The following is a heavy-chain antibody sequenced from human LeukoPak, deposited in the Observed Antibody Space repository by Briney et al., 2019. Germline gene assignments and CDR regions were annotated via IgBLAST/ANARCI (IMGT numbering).Heavy chain of an antibody. CDR3: ARGGQTYYYDSSGYTDY. J-gene: IGHJ4*02. D-gene: IGHD3-22*01. Sequence: GESLKISCKGSGYSFTSYWIGWVRQMPGKGLEWMGIIYPGDSDTRYSPSFQGQVTISADRSISTAYLQWSSLKASDTAMCYCARGGQTYYYDSSGYTDYWGQGTLVTVSS. CDR2: IYPGDSDT. V-gene: IGHV5-51*01. CDR1: GYSFTSYW.